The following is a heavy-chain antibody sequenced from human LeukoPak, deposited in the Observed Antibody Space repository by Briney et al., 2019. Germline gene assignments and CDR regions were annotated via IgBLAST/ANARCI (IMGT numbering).Heavy chain of an antibody. V-gene: IGHV1-46*01. CDR2: INPSGGST. D-gene: IGHD2-15*01. Sequence: ASVKVSCKASGYTFTSYYMHWVRQAPGQGLEWMGIINPSGGSTSYAQKFQGRVTMTRDMSTSTAYMELSSLRSEDTAVYYCARDGIGGVVAGRDSYFDYWGQGTLVTVSS. J-gene: IGHJ4*02. CDR1: GYTFTSYY. CDR3: ARDGIGGVVAGRDSYFDY.